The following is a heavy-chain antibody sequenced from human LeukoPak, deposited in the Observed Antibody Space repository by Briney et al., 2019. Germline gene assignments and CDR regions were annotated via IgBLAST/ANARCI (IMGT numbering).Heavy chain of an antibody. CDR1: GYTFTNYG. CDR2: MNAYNGNT. Sequence: GASVKVSCKASGYTFTNYGIIWVRQAPGQGLEWMGWMNAYNGNTIYAQKFQGRVTMTTDTSTSTADMGLRSLKSDDTAIYYCARLLIAAAGTSRWFDPWGQGTLVTVSS. V-gene: IGHV1-18*04. CDR3: ARLLIAAAGTSRWFDP. D-gene: IGHD6-13*01. J-gene: IGHJ5*02.